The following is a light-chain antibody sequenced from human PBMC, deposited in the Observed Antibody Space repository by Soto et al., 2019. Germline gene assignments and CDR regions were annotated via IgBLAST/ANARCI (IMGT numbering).Light chain of an antibody. Sequence: QAVVTQPPSVSGAPGQRVTISCTGSSSNIGAGFDVHWYQQLPGTAPKLLIFGNSNRPSGVPDRFSGSKSGTSASLAITGLQAEDEADYYCQSFDRSSWVFGGGTKLTVL. CDR3: QSFDRSSWV. CDR2: GNS. J-gene: IGLJ3*02. CDR1: SSNIGAGFD. V-gene: IGLV1-40*01.